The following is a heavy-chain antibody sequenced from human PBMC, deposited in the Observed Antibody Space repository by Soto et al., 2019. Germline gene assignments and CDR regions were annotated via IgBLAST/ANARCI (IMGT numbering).Heavy chain of an antibody. J-gene: IGHJ5*02. CDR2: ISSSSSYI. CDR1: GSTFSSYS. CDR3: ARDPRPYYDFYWFDP. Sequence: PGGSLRLSCAASGSTFSSYSMNWVRQAPGKGLEWVSPISSSSSYIYYADSVKGRFTISRDNAKNSLYLQMNSLRAEDTAVYYCARDPRPYYDFYWFDPWGQGTLVTVSS. D-gene: IGHD3-3*01. V-gene: IGHV3-21*01.